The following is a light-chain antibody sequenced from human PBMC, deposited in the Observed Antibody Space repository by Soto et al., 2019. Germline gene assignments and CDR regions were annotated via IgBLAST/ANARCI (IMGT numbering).Light chain of an antibody. CDR2: DES. V-gene: IGKV3-11*01. J-gene: IGKJ1*01. CDR3: QNYNSYSEA. Sequence: EIVWTQSPATRSFFPGERATLSCRASQSVSSYLAWYQQKTGQAPRLLIYDESNRATGIPARLSGSGSGTDLNLTISRLQPDDFATYYCQNYNSYSEAFGQGTKVEI. CDR1: QSVSSY.